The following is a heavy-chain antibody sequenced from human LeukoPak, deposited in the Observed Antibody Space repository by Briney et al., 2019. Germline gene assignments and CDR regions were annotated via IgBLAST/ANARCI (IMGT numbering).Heavy chain of an antibody. CDR1: GFTFDDYA. CDR3: AKTPSTLYSSGWYYFDY. D-gene: IGHD6-19*01. J-gene: IGHJ4*02. CDR2: ISWNSGSI. Sequence: PGGSLRLSCAASGFTFDDYAMHWVRQAPGEGLEWVSGISWNSGSIGYAYSVKGRFTISRDNAKNSLYLQMNSLRAEDTALYYCAKTPSTLYSSGWYYFDYWGQGTLVTVSS. V-gene: IGHV3-9*01.